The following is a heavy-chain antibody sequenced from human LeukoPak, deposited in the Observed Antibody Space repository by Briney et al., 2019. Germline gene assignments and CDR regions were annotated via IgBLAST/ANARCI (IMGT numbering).Heavy chain of an antibody. V-gene: IGHV3-33*01. CDR1: EFTFTTYG. CDR2: IYYDGSNI. D-gene: IGHD1-1*01. J-gene: IGHJ4*02. Sequence: GKSLTLSCAASEFTFTTYGMHWVRQAPGKGLEWVAFIYYDGSNIYYADYVKGRFTISRDISKNTLYLQMDSLRAEDTAIYYCARDWKTNSFDYWGQGTLVTVSS. CDR3: ARDWKTNSFDY.